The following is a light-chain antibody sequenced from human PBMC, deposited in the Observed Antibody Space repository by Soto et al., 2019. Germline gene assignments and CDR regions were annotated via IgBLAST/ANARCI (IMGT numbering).Light chain of an antibody. J-gene: IGKJ3*01. Sequence: DIQTTQSPSSVSASVGDRVTITCRASQDISTWLAWYQQIPGKAPNLLIFAASNLQSRVPSRFSGSGSGTDFTLTISGLQTEDFATYDCQQASGFTFTFGPGAKVDIK. CDR2: AAS. V-gene: IGKV1-12*01. CDR3: QQASGFTFT. CDR1: QDISTW.